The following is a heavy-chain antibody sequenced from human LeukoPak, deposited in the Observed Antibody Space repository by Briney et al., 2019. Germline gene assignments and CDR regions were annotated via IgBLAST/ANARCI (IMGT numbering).Heavy chain of an antibody. V-gene: IGHV3-30*04. Sequence: GGSLRLSCAASGFTFSSYAMHWVRQAPGKGLEWVAVISYDGSNKYYADSVKGRFTIPRDNSKNTLYLQMNSLRAEDTAVYYCARDGGNGIAAAGREYYFDYWGQGTLVTVSS. CDR3: ARDGGNGIAAAGREYYFDY. J-gene: IGHJ4*02. CDR2: ISYDGSNK. D-gene: IGHD6-13*01. CDR1: GFTFSSYA.